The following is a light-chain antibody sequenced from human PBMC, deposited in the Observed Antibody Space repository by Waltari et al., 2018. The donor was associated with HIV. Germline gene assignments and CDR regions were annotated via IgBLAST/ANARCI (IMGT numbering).Light chain of an antibody. CDR1: SSNIGARFD. CDR2: SKH. V-gene: IGLV1-40*01. Sequence: HSVLTQPPSVSGAPGQRVTVSCTGSSSNIGARFDQHWYQQLPGTVPKVLIFSKHVRRSGVLDRFSGAKSPTSDSLAITGLQAGDEDNYYCQSYDISLSGGVVGGGTQLTVL. CDR3: QSYDISLSGGV. J-gene: IGLJ2*01.